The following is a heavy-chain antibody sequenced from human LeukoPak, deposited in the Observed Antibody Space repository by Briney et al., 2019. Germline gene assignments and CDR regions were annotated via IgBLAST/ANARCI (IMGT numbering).Heavy chain of an antibody. CDR2: ISAYNGNT. Sequence: ASVKVSCKASGGTFSSYGISWVRQAPGQGLEWMGWISAYNGNTNYAQKLQGRVTMTTDTSTSTAYMELRSLRSDDTAVYYCARWAAAGTWWFDPWGQGTLVTVSS. CDR1: GGTFSSYG. V-gene: IGHV1-18*01. CDR3: ARWAAAGTWWFDP. D-gene: IGHD6-13*01. J-gene: IGHJ5*02.